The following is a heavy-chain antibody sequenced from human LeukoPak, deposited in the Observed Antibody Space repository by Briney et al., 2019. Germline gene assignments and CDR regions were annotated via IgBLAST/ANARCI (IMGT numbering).Heavy chain of an antibody. Sequence: GGSLRLSCAASGFSFNSHSMNWVRQAPGQGLEWVSYISSGSSTIYYADSVKGRFTISRDNAKNSLYLQMSSLRADDTALYYCTRNTVAAAGDDWGQGTLVTVSS. CDR2: ISSGSSTI. D-gene: IGHD6-13*01. J-gene: IGHJ4*02. V-gene: IGHV3-48*01. CDR1: GFSFNSHS. CDR3: TRNTVAAAGDD.